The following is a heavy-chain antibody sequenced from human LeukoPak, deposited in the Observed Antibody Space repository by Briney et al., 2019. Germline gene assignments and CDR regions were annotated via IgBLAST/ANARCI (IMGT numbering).Heavy chain of an antibody. CDR2: IYYSGST. V-gene: IGHV4-38-2*02. Sequence: PSETLSLTCTVSGYSIGSGYYWGWIRQPPGKGLEWIGSIYYSGSTYYNPSLKSRVTISVDTSKNQFSLKLSSVTAADTAVYYCARHSSFSPDYWGQGTLVTVSS. J-gene: IGHJ4*02. D-gene: IGHD1-26*01. CDR3: ARHSSFSPDY. CDR1: GYSIGSGYY.